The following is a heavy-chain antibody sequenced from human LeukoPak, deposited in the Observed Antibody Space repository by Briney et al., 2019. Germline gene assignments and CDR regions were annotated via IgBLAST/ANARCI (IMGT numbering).Heavy chain of an antibody. V-gene: IGHV3-21*04. J-gene: IGHJ4*02. CDR2: ISSSSSYI. CDR3: AKLEGVTTVTYFDY. CDR1: GFTFSSYS. Sequence: GGSLRLSCAASGFTFSSYSMNWVRQAPGKGLEWVSSISSSSSYIYYADSVKGRFTISRDNSKNTLYLQMNSLRAEDTAVYYCAKLEGVTTVTYFDYWGQGTLVTVSS. D-gene: IGHD4-11*01.